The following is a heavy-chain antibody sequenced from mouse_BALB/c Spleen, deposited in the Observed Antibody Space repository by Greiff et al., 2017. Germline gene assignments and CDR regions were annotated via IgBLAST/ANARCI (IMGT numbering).Heavy chain of an antibody. CDR2: INPNNGGT. V-gene: IGHV1-18*01. CDR3: ARLEYYGSPFAY. J-gene: IGHJ3*01. Sequence: EVQLQQSGPELVKPGASVKIPCKASGYTFTDYNMDWVKQSHGKSLEWIGDINPNNGGTIYNQKFKGKATLTVDKSSSTAYMELRSLTSEDTAVYYCARLEYYGSPFAYWGQGTLVTVSA. CDR1: GYTFTDYN. D-gene: IGHD1-1*01.